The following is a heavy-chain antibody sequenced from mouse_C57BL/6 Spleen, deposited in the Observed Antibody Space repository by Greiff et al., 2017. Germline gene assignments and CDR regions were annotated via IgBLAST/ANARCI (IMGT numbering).Heavy chain of an antibody. D-gene: IGHD3-1*01. CDR1: GYTFTSYW. CDR2: ISPGSGSP. J-gene: IGHJ2*01. Sequence: VQLQQPGAELVKPGASVKMSCKASGYTFTSYWITWVKQRPGQGLEWIGDISPGSGSPNYNEKFKSKATLAVDTSSSTAYLQLSSLTSEDSAVYYCAREVGGYWGQGTTLTASS. V-gene: IGHV1-55*01. CDR3: AREVGGY.